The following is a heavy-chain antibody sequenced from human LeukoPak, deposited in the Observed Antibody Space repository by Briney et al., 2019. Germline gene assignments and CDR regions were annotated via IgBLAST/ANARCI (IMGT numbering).Heavy chain of an antibody. V-gene: IGHV4-61*02. CDR1: GGSISSGSYY. D-gene: IGHD2-8*02. CDR3: AREFTGGTYYFDY. Sequence: SETLSLTCTVSGGSISSGSYYWHWIRQPAGKGLEWVGRIYTSGSTNYNPSLKSRVTIPVDTSKNQFSLKLTSVTAADTAVYYCAREFTGGTYYFDYWGQGTLVTVSS. CDR2: IYTSGST. J-gene: IGHJ4*02.